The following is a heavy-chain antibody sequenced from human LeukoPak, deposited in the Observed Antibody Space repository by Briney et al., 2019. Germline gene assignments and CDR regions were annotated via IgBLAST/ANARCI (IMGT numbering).Heavy chain of an antibody. CDR1: GYTFTSYG. D-gene: IGHD2-2*02. V-gene: IGHV1-18*01. CDR3: ARDPCSSTSCYTDYYYGMDV. Sequence: ASVNVSCKASGYTFTSYGISWVRQAPGQGLEWMGWISAYNGNTNYAQKLQGRVTMTTDTSTSTAYMELRSLRSDDTAVYYCARDPCSSTSCYTDYYYGMDVWGQGTTVTVSS. CDR2: ISAYNGNT. J-gene: IGHJ6*02.